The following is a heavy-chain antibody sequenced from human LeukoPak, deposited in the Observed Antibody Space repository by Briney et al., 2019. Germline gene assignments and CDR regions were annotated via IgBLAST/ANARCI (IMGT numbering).Heavy chain of an antibody. V-gene: IGHV3-7*01. CDR3: ARGSEYTSSTNYYFDC. Sequence: GGSLRLSCAASGFTFSSYWMSWVRQAPGEGLEWVANIKQDGSEKHYVDSVKGRFTISRDNAKKSLFLHMNSLRVEDTAVYYCARGSEYTSSTNYYFDCWGQGTLVTVSS. J-gene: IGHJ4*02. CDR1: GFTFSSYW. D-gene: IGHD6-6*01. CDR2: IKQDGSEK.